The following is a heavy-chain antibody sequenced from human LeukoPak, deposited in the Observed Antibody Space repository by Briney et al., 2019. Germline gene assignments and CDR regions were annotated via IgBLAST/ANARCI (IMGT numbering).Heavy chain of an antibody. CDR2: IRGSGGST. V-gene: IGHV3-23*01. Sequence: GGSLRLSCAASGFTFTTYAMSWVRQAPGKGLEWVSGIRGSGGSTFYADSVKGRFTISRDNSKNTLYLQLNSLRAEDTAVYYCPRDLPYFDPWGQGTLVTVSS. D-gene: IGHD5/OR15-5a*01. CDR3: PRDLPYFDP. CDR1: GFTFTTYA. J-gene: IGHJ5*02.